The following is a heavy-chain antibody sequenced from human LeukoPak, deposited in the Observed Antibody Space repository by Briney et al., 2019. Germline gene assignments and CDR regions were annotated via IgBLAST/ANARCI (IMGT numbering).Heavy chain of an antibody. CDR2: INPNSGGT. CDR1: GYTFTDYY. Sequence: GASVKVSCKASGYTFTDYYIHWVRQAPGQGLEWVGWINPNSGGTNYAQKFQGSVTMTRDSAISTAYMELTGLAYDDTAVYCCARDGVVLVPDVIRLKWFDPWGQRTLVPVS. J-gene: IGHJ5*02. V-gene: IGHV1-2*02. D-gene: IGHD2-2*01. CDR3: ARDGVVLVPDVIRLKWFDP.